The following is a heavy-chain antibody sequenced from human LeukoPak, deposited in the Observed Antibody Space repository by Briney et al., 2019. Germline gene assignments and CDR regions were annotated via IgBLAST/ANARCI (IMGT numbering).Heavy chain of an antibody. V-gene: IGHV3-48*04. CDR2: ISSTGGTI. CDR3: ARDRYSGFDY. Sequence: GGSLRLSCAASGFTFSSYIMNWVRQAPGRGLEWVSYISSTGGTIYYADSVKGRFTVSRDNAENSLYLQMNSLRAEDTAVYYCARDRYSGFDYWGQGTLVTVSS. J-gene: IGHJ4*02. D-gene: IGHD1-26*01. CDR1: GFTFSSYI.